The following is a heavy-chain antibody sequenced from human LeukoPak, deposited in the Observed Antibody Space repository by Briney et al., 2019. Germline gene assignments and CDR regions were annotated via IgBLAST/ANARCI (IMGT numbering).Heavy chain of an antibody. CDR2: IYEGDSDT. V-gene: IGHV5-51*01. CDR1: GYSFTNYW. D-gene: IGHD5-24*01. CDR3: ARRLPSVETFDY. J-gene: IGHJ4*02. Sequence: GVSLKISCKGSGYSFTNYWIAWVRHMPGKGLEWMGIIYEGDSDTRYNPSFQGQVTISADKSISAAYLQWSNLKASDTAVYYCARRLPSVETFDYWGQGTLVTVSS.